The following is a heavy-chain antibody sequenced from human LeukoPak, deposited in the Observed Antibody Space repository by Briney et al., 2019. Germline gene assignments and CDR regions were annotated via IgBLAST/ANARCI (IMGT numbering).Heavy chain of an antibody. J-gene: IGHJ4*02. CDR2: IYTSGST. CDR1: GGSISSYY. CDR3: ARDSGGSHKRYFDY. V-gene: IGHV4-4*07. Sequence: TSETLSLTCTVSGGSISSYYWSWIRQPAGKGLEWIGRIYTSGSTNYNPSLKSRVTMSVDTSKNQFSLKLSSVTAADTAVYYCARDSGGSHKRYFDYWGQGTLVTVSS. D-gene: IGHD1-26*01.